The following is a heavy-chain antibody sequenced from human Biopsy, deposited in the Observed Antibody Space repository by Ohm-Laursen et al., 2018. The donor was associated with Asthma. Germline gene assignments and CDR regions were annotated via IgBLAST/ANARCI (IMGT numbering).Heavy chain of an antibody. CDR3: AREVSTVDYGYYYFAMDV. J-gene: IGHJ6*02. CDR1: GGTFSRYA. Sequence: GASVKVSCNASGGTFSRYAISWVRQAPGQGLEWMGGTIPVFGTSNYAQKFQGRVAFTADGSTSSAYMELGSLTSEDSAVYYCAREVSTVDYGYYYFAMDVWGQGTTVTVSS. CDR2: TIPVFGTS. D-gene: IGHD4-17*01. V-gene: IGHV1-69*13.